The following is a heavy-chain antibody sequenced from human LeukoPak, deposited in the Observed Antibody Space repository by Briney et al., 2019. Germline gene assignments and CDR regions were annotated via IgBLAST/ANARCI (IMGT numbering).Heavy chain of an antibody. J-gene: IGHJ3*02. CDR1: GYSFTTYY. Sequence: ASVKVSCKASGYSFTTYYMHWVRQAPGQGLEWMGIINPSGGTRSYTQKFQGRVTMTRDTSTRTVYMELSGLRSEGTAVYYCAKDLSPGYGCLEDAFDISGQGTKVTVSS. V-gene: IGHV1-46*01. CDR2: INPSGGTR. D-gene: IGHD5-18*01. CDR3: AKDLSPGYGCLEDAFDI.